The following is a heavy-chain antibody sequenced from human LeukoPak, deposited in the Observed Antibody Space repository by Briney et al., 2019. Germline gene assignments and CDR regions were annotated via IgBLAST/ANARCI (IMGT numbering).Heavy chain of an antibody. CDR1: GFTFSSYA. J-gene: IGHJ4*02. Sequence: QTGGSLRLSCAASGFTFSSYAMSWVRQAPGKGLEWVSAISGSGGSTYYADSVKGRFTISRDNSKNTLYLQMDSLRAEDTAVYYCAKDRLWMATIREFDYWGQGTLVTVSS. CDR2: ISGSGGST. V-gene: IGHV3-23*01. CDR3: AKDRLWMATIREFDY. D-gene: IGHD5-12*01.